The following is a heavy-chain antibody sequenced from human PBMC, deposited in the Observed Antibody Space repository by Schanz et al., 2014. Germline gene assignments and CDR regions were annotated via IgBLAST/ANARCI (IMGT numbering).Heavy chain of an antibody. Sequence: VQLVESGGGVVQPGRSLRLSCAAYGFTLSSYAMHWVRQAPGKGLEWVAVISYDGSNKYYADSVKGRFTISRDNSKNTLYLQMNSLRAEDTAVYYCAKQIHYDILTVTRNWGQGTLXTVSS. CDR2: ISYDGSNK. J-gene: IGHJ4*02. D-gene: IGHD3-9*01. V-gene: IGHV3-30-3*01. CDR1: GFTLSSYA. CDR3: AKQIHYDILTVTRN.